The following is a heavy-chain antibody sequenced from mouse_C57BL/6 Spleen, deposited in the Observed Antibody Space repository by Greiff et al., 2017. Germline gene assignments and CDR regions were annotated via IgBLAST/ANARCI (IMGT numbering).Heavy chain of an antibody. Sequence: QVQLQQSGAELVKPGASVKISCKASGYAFSSYWMNWVKQRPGTGLEWIGQIYPGDGDTNYNGKFKGKATLTADKSSSTAYMQLSSLTSEDSAVYYCARRELAYYFDYWGQGTTLTVSS. V-gene: IGHV1-80*01. CDR3: ARRELAYYFDY. CDR2: IYPGDGDT. J-gene: IGHJ2*01. CDR1: GYAFSSYW. D-gene: IGHD4-1*01.